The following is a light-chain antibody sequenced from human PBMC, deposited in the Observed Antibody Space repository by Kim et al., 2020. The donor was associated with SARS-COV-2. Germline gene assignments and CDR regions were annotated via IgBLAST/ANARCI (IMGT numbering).Light chain of an antibody. V-gene: IGKV3-15*01. CDR2: GTS. J-gene: IGKJ4*01. Sequence: VAPGERATLASRGSQSVSSKLAWYQQKPGQAARLIIYGTSTRATGIPARFSGSGYGTEFTLTISSLQSEDFAVYDCQHYNNWPLTFGGGTKVDIK. CDR3: QHYNNWPLT. CDR1: QSVSSK.